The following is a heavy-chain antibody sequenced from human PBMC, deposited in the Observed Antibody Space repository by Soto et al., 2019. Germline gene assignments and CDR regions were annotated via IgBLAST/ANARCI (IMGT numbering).Heavy chain of an antibody. CDR2: IYHSGST. CDR1: GGSISSGGYS. CDR3: ASKEYYYDSSGYYYSEAFDI. D-gene: IGHD3-22*01. Sequence: SETLSLTCAVSGGSISSGGYSWSWIRQPPGKGLEWIGYIYHSGSTYYNPSLKSRVTISVDRSRNQFSLKLSSVTAADTAVYYCASKEYYYDSSGYYYSEAFDIWGQGTMVTVSS. J-gene: IGHJ3*02. V-gene: IGHV4-30-2*01.